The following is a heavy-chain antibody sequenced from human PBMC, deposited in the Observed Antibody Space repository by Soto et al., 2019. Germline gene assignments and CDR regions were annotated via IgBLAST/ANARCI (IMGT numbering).Heavy chain of an antibody. V-gene: IGHV1-69*13. CDR2: IIPLYATV. D-gene: IGHD6-6*01. CDR1: GYTFGSYG. Sequence: SVKVSCKSSGYTFGSYGTSGVGQDPGQGVEWMGGIIPLYATVNHAQKFQGRVTISVDESTSTGYMELSSLRSEDTAVYYYATGAVTIAALKDQDAFHIWGQAPMVTVSS. J-gene: IGHJ3*02. CDR3: ATGAVTIAALKDQDAFHI.